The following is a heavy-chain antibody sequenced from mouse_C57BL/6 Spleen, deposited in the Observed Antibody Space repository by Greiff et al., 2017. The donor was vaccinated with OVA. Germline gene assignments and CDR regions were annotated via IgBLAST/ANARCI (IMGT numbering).Heavy chain of an antibody. Sequence: VQGVESGAELVRPGASVTLSCKASGYTFTDYEMHWVKQTPVHGLEWIGAIDPETGGTAYNQKFKGKAILTADKSSSTAYMELRSLTSEDSAVYYCTRGVGRGAMDYWGQGTSVTVSS. CDR3: TRGVGRGAMDY. V-gene: IGHV1-15*01. J-gene: IGHJ4*01. CDR2: IDPETGGT. CDR1: GYTFTDYE. D-gene: IGHD4-1*01.